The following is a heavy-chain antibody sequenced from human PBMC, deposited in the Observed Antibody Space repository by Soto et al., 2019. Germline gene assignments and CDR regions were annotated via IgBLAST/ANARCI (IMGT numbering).Heavy chain of an antibody. D-gene: IGHD3-22*01. Sequence: QLQLQESGPGLVKPSETLSLTCTVSGGSISSSSYYWRWIRQPPGKGLEWIGSIYYSGSTYCNPSLKSRVTISVDTSNNQFSLKLSSVTAADSAVYYCARRLYYDSSGFEGGGMDVWGQGTTVTVSS. CDR3: ARRLYYDSSGFEGGGMDV. J-gene: IGHJ6*02. V-gene: IGHV4-39*01. CDR2: IYYSGST. CDR1: GGSISSSSYY.